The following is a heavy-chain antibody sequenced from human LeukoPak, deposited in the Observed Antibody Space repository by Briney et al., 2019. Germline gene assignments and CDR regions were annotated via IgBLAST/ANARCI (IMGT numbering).Heavy chain of an antibody. CDR2: ISGSGGST. CDR1: GFTFSSYG. V-gene: IGHV3-23*01. CDR3: AREGFFMVRGVIIRKGYFDY. Sequence: GGSLRLSCAASGFTFSSYGMSWVRQAPGKGLEWVSAISGSGGSTYYADSVKSRFTISRDNSKNTLYLQINSLRAEDTAVYYCAREGFFMVRGVIIRKGYFDYWGQGTLVTVSS. J-gene: IGHJ4*02. D-gene: IGHD3-10*01.